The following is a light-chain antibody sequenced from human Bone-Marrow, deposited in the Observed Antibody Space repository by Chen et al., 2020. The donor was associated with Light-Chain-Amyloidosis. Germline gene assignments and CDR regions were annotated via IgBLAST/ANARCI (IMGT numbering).Light chain of an antibody. CDR2: LGS. J-gene: IGKJ2*01. CDR3: MQALQTPYT. CDR1: QSLLHSNGYNY. V-gene: IGKV2-28*01. Sequence: DIVMTQSPLSLPVTPGEPASISCRSSQSLLHSNGYNYLDWYLQKPGQSPQLLIYLGSNRASGVPDRFRGSGSGTDFTLKISRVEAEDVGVYDCMQALQTPYTFGQGTKLEIK.